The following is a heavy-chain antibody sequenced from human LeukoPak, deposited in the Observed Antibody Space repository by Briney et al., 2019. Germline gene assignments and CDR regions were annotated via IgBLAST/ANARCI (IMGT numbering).Heavy chain of an antibody. J-gene: IGHJ5*02. CDR1: EFTFSLYA. V-gene: IGHV3-21*05. CDR3: ARLRARGSPNWFDP. Sequence: GGSLRLSCAASEFTFSLYAMNWVRQAPGKGLEWVSYINDVSADIHYADSVKGRFTISRDNARNTLYLQMNSLRAEDTAVYYCARLRARGSPNWFDPWGQGTLVTVSS. CDR2: INDVSADI. D-gene: IGHD5-12*01.